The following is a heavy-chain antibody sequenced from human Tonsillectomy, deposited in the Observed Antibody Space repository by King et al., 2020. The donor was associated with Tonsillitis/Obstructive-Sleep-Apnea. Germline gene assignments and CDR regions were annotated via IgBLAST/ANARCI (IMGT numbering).Heavy chain of an antibody. V-gene: IGHV3-9*01. Sequence: QLVQSGRVLVQPGRSLRLSCAASGFTFDDYAMHWVRHAPGKGLEWVSGITWSSGSIRYADSVKGRFTISRDNAKNSLYLQMNSLRAEDTALYYCAKDGDSGGNLAYFDYWGRGTLVTVSS. CDR3: AKDGDSGGNLAYFDY. CDR1: GFTFDDYA. J-gene: IGHJ4*02. D-gene: IGHD4-23*01. CDR2: ITWSSGSI.